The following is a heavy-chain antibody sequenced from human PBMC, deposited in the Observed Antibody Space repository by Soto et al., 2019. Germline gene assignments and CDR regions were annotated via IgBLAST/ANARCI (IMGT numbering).Heavy chain of an antibody. CDR2: IIPILGIA. CDR3: ASLAVPHVVLAF. Sequence: SVKVSCKASGGTFSSYTISWVRQAPGQGLEWMGRIIPILGIAKYAQKFQGRVTITADKSTSTAYMELSSLRSEDTAVYFFASLAVPHVVLAFCGQGSMVPVSS. D-gene: IGHD2-8*01. J-gene: IGHJ3*01. V-gene: IGHV1-69*02. CDR1: GGTFSSYT.